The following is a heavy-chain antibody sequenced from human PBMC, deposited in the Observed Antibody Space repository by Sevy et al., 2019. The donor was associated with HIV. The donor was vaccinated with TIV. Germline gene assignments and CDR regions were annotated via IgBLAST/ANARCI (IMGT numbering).Heavy chain of an antibody. J-gene: IGHJ6*02. V-gene: IGHV3-30-3*01. Sequence: GGSLRLSCAASGFTFSSYAMHWVRQAPGKGLEWVAVISYDGSNKYYADSVKGRFTISRDNSKNTLYLQMNSLRAEDTAVYYCAREIDSYGQRGYYYGMDVWGQGTTVTVSS. D-gene: IGHD5-18*01. CDR1: GFTFSSYA. CDR2: ISYDGSNK. CDR3: AREIDSYGQRGYYYGMDV.